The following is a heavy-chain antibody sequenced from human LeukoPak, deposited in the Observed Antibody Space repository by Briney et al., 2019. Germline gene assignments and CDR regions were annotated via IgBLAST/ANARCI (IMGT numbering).Heavy chain of an antibody. CDR3: AKEGLRDGYNED. V-gene: IGHV3-30*18. Sequence: GGSLRLSCAVSGITLSNYGMHWVRQAPGKGLEWVAVISYDGSNKYYADSVEGRFTISRDNSKNTLYLQMNSLRAEDTAVYYCAKEGLRDGYNEDWGQGTLVTVSS. J-gene: IGHJ4*02. CDR1: GITLSNYG. CDR2: ISYDGSNK. D-gene: IGHD5-24*01.